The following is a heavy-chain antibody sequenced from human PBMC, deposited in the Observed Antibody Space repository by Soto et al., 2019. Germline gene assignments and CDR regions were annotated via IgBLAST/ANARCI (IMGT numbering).Heavy chain of an antibody. CDR1: GFTFSSYS. V-gene: IGHV3-48*02. J-gene: IGHJ6*02. D-gene: IGHD2-2*01. CDR2: ISSSSSTI. Sequence: GGSLRLSCAASGFTFSSYSMNWVRQAPGKGLEWVSYISSSSSTIYYADSVKGRFTISRDNAKNSLYLQMNSLRDEDTAVYYCARDLQSSIVVVPAAGYYGMDVWGQGTTVTVSS. CDR3: ARDLQSSIVVVPAAGYYGMDV.